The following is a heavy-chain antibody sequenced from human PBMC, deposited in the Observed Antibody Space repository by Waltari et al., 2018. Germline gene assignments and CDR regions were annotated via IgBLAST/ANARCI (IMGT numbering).Heavy chain of an antibody. CDR2: ISGSGDII. V-gene: IGHV3-11*04. CDR1: GFAFSVHF. J-gene: IGHJ4*02. D-gene: IGHD5-18*01. CDR3: VRVESSMVTY. Sequence: QVQLVESGGALVKPGESLRLSCAASGFAFSVHFLGWIRQTPGKKLELISYISGSGDIIWYVDSVRGRFSISRDNAMNSLYLQMNSLGVEDTAVYFCVRVESSMVTYWGQGTLVAVSS.